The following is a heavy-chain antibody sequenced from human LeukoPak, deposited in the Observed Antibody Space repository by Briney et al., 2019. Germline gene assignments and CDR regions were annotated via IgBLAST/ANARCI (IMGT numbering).Heavy chain of an antibody. D-gene: IGHD3-10*01. CDR1: GGSISSHY. J-gene: IGHJ4*02. Sequence: SSETLSLTCTVSGGSISSHYWSWIRQPPGKGLEWIGYIYYSGSTNYNPSLKSRVTISVDTSKNQFSLKLSSVTAADTAVYYCARGAVVYYGSGSCYNVWYFDYWGQGTLVTVSS. CDR2: IYYSGST. CDR3: ARGAVVYYGSGSCYNVWYFDY. V-gene: IGHV4-59*11.